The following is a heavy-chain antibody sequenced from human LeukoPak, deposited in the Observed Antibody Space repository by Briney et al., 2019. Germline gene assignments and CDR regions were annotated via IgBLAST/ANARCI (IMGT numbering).Heavy chain of an antibody. CDR1: GYTFTNYA. CDR3: ALALGGLRYFDWLPPNYYYGMDV. Sequence: ASVKVSCKASGYTFTNYAIHWVRQAPGQRLEWMAWINAGNGNTKYSQKFQGRVTVTRDTSASTAYMELSSLRSEDTAVYYCALALGGLRYFDWLPPNYYYGMDVWGQGTTVTVSS. D-gene: IGHD3-9*01. CDR2: INAGNGNT. J-gene: IGHJ6*02. V-gene: IGHV1-3*01.